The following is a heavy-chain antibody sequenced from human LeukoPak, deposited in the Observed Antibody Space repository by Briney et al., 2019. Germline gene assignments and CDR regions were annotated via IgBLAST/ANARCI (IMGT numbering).Heavy chain of an antibody. J-gene: IGHJ4*02. V-gene: IGHV3-20*04. CDR3: ARAKITIFGVVIISYYFDY. D-gene: IGHD3-3*01. Sequence: PGGSLRLSCAASGFTFDDYGMSWVRQAPGKGLEGVSGINWNGGSTGYADSVKGRFTISRDNAKNSLYLQMNSLRAEDTALYYCARAKITIFGVVIISYYFDYWGQGTLVTVSS. CDR1: GFTFDDYG. CDR2: INWNGGST.